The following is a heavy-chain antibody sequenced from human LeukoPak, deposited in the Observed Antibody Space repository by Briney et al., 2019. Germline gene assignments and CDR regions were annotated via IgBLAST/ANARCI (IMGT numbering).Heavy chain of an antibody. V-gene: IGHV4-39*07. CDR2: VYHSGST. J-gene: IGHJ4*02. CDR3: ARESGADIAYDY. Sequence: SETLSLTCTVSGGSVGSGTYYWSWIRQSPGKGLEWIGNVYHSGSTYYNPSLKSRVTISVDTSKNQFSLKLSSVTAADTAVYYCARESGADIAYDYWGQGTLVTVSS. CDR1: GGSVGSGTYY. D-gene: IGHD5-12*01.